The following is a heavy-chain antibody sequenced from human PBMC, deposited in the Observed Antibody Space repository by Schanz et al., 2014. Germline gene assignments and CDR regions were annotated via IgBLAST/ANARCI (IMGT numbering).Heavy chain of an antibody. Sequence: QVQLVESGGGVVQPGRSLRLSCAASGFTFSSYSMNWVRQAPGKGLEWVAFINSDGTKRFYADSVKGRFTISRDNTKNSLFLQLNSLRADDTAVYYCARNRGSGGQNWYFDLWGRGTLVTVSS. V-gene: IGHV3-33*01. CDR1: GFTFSSYS. D-gene: IGHD1-26*01. CDR3: ARNRGSGGQNWYFDL. CDR2: INSDGTKR. J-gene: IGHJ2*01.